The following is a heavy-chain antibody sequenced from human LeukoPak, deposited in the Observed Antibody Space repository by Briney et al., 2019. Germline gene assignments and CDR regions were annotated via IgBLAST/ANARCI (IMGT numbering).Heavy chain of an antibody. V-gene: IGHV3-23*01. J-gene: IGHJ4*02. D-gene: IGHD3-10*01. CDR1: GFTFSSYA. CDR3: ASSITMVRGVIIFDY. CDR2: ISGSGGST. Sequence: GGSLRLSCAASGFTFSSYAMSWVRQAPGKGLEWVSAISGSGGSTYYADSVKGRFTISRHNSKNTLYLQMNSLRAEDTAVYYCASSITMVRGVIIFDYWGQGTLVTVSS.